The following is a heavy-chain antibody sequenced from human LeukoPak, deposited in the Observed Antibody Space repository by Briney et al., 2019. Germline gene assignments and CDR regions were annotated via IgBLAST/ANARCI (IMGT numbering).Heavy chain of an antibody. Sequence: SETLSLTCTVSSGSISSGSYYWSWIRQPAGKGLEWIGRIYTSGSTNYNPSLKSRVTISVDTSKNQFSLKLSSVTAADTAVYYCAREPWEMYGSGSYYNGDAFDIWGQGTMVTVSS. CDR2: IYTSGST. CDR3: AREPWEMYGSGSYYNGDAFDI. CDR1: SGSISSGSYY. J-gene: IGHJ3*02. V-gene: IGHV4-61*02. D-gene: IGHD3-10*01.